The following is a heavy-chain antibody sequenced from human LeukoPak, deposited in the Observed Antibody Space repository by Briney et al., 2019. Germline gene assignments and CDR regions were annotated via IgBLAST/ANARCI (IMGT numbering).Heavy chain of an antibody. D-gene: IGHD3-10*01. CDR2: INWNGGST. J-gene: IGHJ5*02. CDR3: ARDSWFGQSRWFDP. V-gene: IGHV3-20*03. Sequence: GINWNGGSTGYADSVKGRFTISRDNAKNSLYLQMNSLRAEDTALYYCARDSWFGQSRWFDPWGQGTLVTVSS.